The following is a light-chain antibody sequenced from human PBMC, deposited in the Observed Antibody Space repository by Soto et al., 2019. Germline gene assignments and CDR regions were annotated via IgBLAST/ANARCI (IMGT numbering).Light chain of an antibody. CDR2: DTS. CDR1: TGAVTNAHY. Sequence: QAVVTQEPSLTLSPGGTVTLTCGSSTGAVTNAHYPYWFQQMTGQAPRTLIYDTSNKHSWTPARFSGSLLGGKAALTLSGAQPEDEGDYYCLLHYSGTAVFGGGTQLTVL. J-gene: IGLJ7*01. V-gene: IGLV7-46*01. CDR3: LLHYSGTAV.